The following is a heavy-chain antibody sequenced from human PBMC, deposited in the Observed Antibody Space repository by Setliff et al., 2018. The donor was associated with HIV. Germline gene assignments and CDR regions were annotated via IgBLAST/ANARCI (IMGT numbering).Heavy chain of an antibody. CDR3: ARGDGYRGNDAYYDSGMDV. CDR2: IYNSGYT. D-gene: IGHD5-12*01. CDR1: GAPISSYY. V-gene: IGHV4-59*12. J-gene: IGHJ6*02. Sequence: SETLSLTCKVSGAPISSYYWNWIRQPPGKGLEWIGYIYNSGYTNYKPSLKSRVTISVDTSKNQFSLKLSSVSAADTAVYYCARGDGYRGNDAYYDSGMDVWGQGTTVTVSS.